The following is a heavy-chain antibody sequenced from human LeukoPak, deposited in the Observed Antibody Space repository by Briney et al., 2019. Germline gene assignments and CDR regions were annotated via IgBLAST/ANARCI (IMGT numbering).Heavy chain of an antibody. CDR1: GFIFSDYY. Sequence: GGSLRLSCAASGFIFSDYYMSWIRQAPGKGLEWISYITSSSSIIYYADSVKGRFTISRDNAKNSVYLQMNSLRAEDTAVYYCAREPKQWLTPIDYWGQGTLVTVSS. CDR3: AREPKQWLTPIDY. CDR2: ITSSSSII. V-gene: IGHV3-11*04. D-gene: IGHD6-19*01. J-gene: IGHJ4*02.